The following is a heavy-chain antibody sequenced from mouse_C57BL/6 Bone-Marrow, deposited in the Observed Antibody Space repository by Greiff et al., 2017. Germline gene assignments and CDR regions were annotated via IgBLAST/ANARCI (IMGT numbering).Heavy chain of an antibody. V-gene: IGHV8-8*01. CDR3: ARILWLRRGDYYAMDY. J-gene: IGHJ4*01. Sequence: QVTLKVSGPGILQPSQTLSLTCSFSGFSLSTFGMGVGWIRQPSGKGLEWLAHIWWDDDKYYNPALKSRLTISKDTSKNQVFLKIADVDTADTATYYCARILWLRRGDYYAMDYWGQGTSVTVSS. D-gene: IGHD2-2*01. CDR2: IWWDDDK. CDR1: GFSLSTFGMG.